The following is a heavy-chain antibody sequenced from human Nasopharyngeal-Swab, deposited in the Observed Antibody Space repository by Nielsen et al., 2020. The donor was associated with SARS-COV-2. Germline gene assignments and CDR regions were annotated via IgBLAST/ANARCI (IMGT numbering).Heavy chain of an antibody. CDR2: IYYSGST. V-gene: IGHV4-61*01. J-gene: IGHJ4*02. D-gene: IGHD5-24*01. CDR1: GGSVSSGSYY. CDR3: ARGRGRDGYMRD. Sequence: SETLSLTCTVSGGSVSSGSYYWSWIRQPPGKGLEWIGYIYYSGSTNYNPSVKSRVTISVDTSKNQFSLKLSSVTAADTAVYYCARGRGRDGYMRDWGQGTLVTVSS.